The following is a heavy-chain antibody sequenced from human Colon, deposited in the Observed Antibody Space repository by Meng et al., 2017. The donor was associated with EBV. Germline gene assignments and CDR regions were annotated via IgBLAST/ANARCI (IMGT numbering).Heavy chain of an antibody. D-gene: IGHD3-22*01. CDR2: IYYSGST. CDR1: GGSVSSGGYY. CDR3: ARVSSGRDYFDY. J-gene: IGHJ4*02. Sequence: VQRQAPGPGLVKPSPPLSLSCTVSGGSVSSGGYYWTWIRQHPGKGLEWFGHIYYSGSTFYNPSLKRRVIISIDTSKNQFSLNLRSVTAADTAVYYCARVSSGRDYFDYWGQGTLVTVSS. V-gene: IGHV4-31*03.